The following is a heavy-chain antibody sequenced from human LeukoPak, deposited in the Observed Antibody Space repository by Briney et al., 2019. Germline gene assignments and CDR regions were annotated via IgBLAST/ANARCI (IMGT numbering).Heavy chain of an antibody. CDR2: IVVGSGNT. CDR1: GFTFTSSA. J-gene: IGHJ3*02. D-gene: IGHD2-15*01. CDR3: AAGTRSFDCSGGSCYSGAFDI. Sequence: GASVKVSCKASGFTFTSSAMQWVRQARGQRLEWIGWIVVGSGNTNYAQKFQERVTITRDMSTSTAYMELSSLRSEDTAVYYCAAGTRSFDCSGGSCYSGAFDIWGQGTMVTVSS. V-gene: IGHV1-58*02.